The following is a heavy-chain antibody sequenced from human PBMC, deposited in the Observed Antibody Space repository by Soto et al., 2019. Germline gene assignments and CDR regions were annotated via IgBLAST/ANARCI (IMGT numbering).Heavy chain of an antibody. CDR2: ISYDGSNK. CDR3: AKDRRIVGPIAAVYGMDV. V-gene: IGHV3-30*18. D-gene: IGHD1-26*01. J-gene: IGHJ6*02. Sequence: PGGSLRLSCAASGVTFSSYGMHWVRQAPGKGLEWVAVISYDGSNKYYADSVKGRFTISRDNSKNTLYLQMNSLRAEDTAVYYCAKDRRIVGPIAAVYGMDVWGQGTTVTVSS. CDR1: GVTFSSYG.